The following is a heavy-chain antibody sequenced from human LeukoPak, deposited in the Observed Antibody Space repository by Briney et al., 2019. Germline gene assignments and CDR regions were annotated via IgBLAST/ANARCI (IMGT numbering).Heavy chain of an antibody. V-gene: IGHV4-59*11. Sequence: SETLSLTCTVSGGSISSHYWSWIRQPPGKGLEWIGYIYYSGSTNYNPSLKSRVTISVDTSKNQFSLKLSSVTAADTAVYYCARVRFTGTLYFDYWDQGTLVTVSS. CDR2: IYYSGST. J-gene: IGHJ4*02. CDR3: ARVRFTGTLYFDY. CDR1: GGSISSHY. D-gene: IGHD1-1*01.